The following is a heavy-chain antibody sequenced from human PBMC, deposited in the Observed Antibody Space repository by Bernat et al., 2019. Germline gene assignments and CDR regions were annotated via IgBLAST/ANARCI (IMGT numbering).Heavy chain of an antibody. CDR1: GGSISSSSYY. J-gene: IGHJ4*02. CDR2: IYYSGST. CDR3: ARLPNFWSGYQAFGFDY. D-gene: IGHD3-3*01. V-gene: IGHV4-39*01. Sequence: QLQLQESGPVLVKPSETLSLTCTVSGGSISSSSYYWGWIRQPPGKGLEWIGSIYYSGSTYYNPSLKSRVTISVDTSKNQFSLKLSSVTAADTAVYYCARLPNFWSGYQAFGFDYWGQGTLVTVSS.